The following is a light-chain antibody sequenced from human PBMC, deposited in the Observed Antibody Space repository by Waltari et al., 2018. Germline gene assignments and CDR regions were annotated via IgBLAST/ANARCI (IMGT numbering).Light chain of an antibody. CDR3: CSYAGRSTLEV. CDR2: DVS. CDR1: SSNVVSYNL. V-gene: IGLV2-23*02. Sequence: QPALTPPASVSGSPGQSITISCTGTSSNVVSYNLVHWYQQHPGKAPKLMIFDVSKRPSGVSNRFSGSKSCNTASLTISGLQAEDEADYYCCSYAGRSTLEVFGTGTKGTVL. J-gene: IGLJ1*01.